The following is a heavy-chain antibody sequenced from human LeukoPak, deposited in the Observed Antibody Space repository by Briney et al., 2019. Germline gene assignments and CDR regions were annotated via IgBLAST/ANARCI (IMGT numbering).Heavy chain of an antibody. CDR3: ARVDTSLVPDAFDI. J-gene: IGHJ3*02. CDR1: GGSISSYY. V-gene: IGHV4-4*07. D-gene: IGHD5-18*01. CDR2: IYTSGST. Sequence: SETLSLTCTVSGGSISSYYWSWIRQPAGKGLEWIGRIYTSGSTNYNPSLKSRVTMSVDTSKNQFSLKLSSVTAADTAVYFCARVDTSLVPDAFDIWGQGSMVTVSS.